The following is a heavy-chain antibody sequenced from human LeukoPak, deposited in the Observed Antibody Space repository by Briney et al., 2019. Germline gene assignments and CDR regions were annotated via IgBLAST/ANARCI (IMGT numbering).Heavy chain of an antibody. CDR2: IYYSGST. CDR1: GVSISSYY. Sequence: SETLSLTCTVSGVSISSYYWSWIRQTPGKGLEWIGYIYYSGSTNFNPSLKSRVTISVDTSKNQFSLKMSSVTAADTAVYFCARGGPPGYYYYYYMDVWGKGTTVTVSS. J-gene: IGHJ6*03. V-gene: IGHV4-59*01. CDR3: ARGGPPGYYYYYYMDV.